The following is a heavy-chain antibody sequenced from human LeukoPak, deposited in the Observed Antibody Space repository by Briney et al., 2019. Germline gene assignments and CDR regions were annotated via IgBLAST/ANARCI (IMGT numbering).Heavy chain of an antibody. CDR2: VYTSGTT. Sequence: SETLSLTCTVSGGSIGPYYWSWIRQPAGKGLEWIGRVYTSGTTNYNPSLKSRVTMSVDASKNQFSLKLTSVTAADTAVYFCARVRFGPGGEPFDYWGQGTLVTVSS. V-gene: IGHV4-4*07. CDR3: ARVRFGPGGEPFDY. CDR1: GGSIGPYY. D-gene: IGHD3-3*01. J-gene: IGHJ4*02.